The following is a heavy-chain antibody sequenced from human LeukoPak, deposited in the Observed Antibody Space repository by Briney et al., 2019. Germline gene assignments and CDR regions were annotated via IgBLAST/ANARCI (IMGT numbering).Heavy chain of an antibody. D-gene: IGHD3-3*01. Sequence: SETLSLTCTVSGGSISSGSYYWSWNRQPAGKGLEWIRRIYTSGSTNHNPSLKSRFTITVDTSKNQFSLKLRSVTAADTAVYYCASRNFGEVTDWGQGTLVTVSS. CDR2: IYTSGST. J-gene: IGHJ4*02. CDR3: ASRNFGEVTD. V-gene: IGHV4-61*02. CDR1: GGSISSGSYY.